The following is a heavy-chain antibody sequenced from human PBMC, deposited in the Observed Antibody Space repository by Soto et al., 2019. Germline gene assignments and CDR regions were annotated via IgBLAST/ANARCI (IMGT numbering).Heavy chain of an antibody. D-gene: IGHD1-26*01. CDR3: ARGERGAFEL. V-gene: IGHV3-74*01. Sequence: EVQLVESGGGLVQPGASLRLSCAASGFTFSYYWMHWVRQAPGKGLVWVSRIHSDGSSTTYADSVKGRFTISRDNARNTVYLQMNSLRVEDTAVYYCARGERGAFELWGQGTVVTVSS. CDR2: IHSDGSST. J-gene: IGHJ3*01. CDR1: GFTFSYYW.